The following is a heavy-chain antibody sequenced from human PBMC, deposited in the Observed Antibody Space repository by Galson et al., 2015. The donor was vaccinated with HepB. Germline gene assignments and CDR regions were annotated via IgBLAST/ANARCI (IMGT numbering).Heavy chain of an antibody. Sequence: SLRLSCAASGFTFSSYSMNWVRQAPGKGLEWVSSISSSSSYIYYADSVKGRFTISRDNAKNSLYLQMNSLRAEDTAVYYCARGRQTYYDILTGLFDYWGQGTLVTVSS. CDR1: GFTFSSYS. CDR2: ISSSSSYI. J-gene: IGHJ4*02. D-gene: IGHD3-9*01. V-gene: IGHV3-21*01. CDR3: ARGRQTYYDILTGLFDY.